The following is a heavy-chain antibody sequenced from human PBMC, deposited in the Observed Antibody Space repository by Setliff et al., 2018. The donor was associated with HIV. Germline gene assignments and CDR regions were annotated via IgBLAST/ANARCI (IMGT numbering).Heavy chain of an antibody. J-gene: IGHJ5*02. D-gene: IGHD2-15*01. CDR2: IYASDSSGST. CDR1: GGSITTGSYY. CDR3: VRHHDSDFSGDPDWFDP. V-gene: IGHV4-61*09. Sequence: SETLSLTCTVPGGSITTGSYYWSWIRQPAGQGLEWIGHIYASDSSGSTNYNPSLKSRVTISVDTSKNQFSLNLNSVTAADTAVYYCVRHHDSDFSGDPDWFDPWGQGILVTVSS.